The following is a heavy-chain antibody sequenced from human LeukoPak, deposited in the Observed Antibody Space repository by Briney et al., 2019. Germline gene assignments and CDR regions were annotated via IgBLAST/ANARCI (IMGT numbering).Heavy chain of an antibody. Sequence: PSETLSLTCTVSGGSIKTYYWSWIRQPPGHGLEWIAYVRDNGESNYNPSLKSPVAISLDTANNQISLRLNFVTDADTAIYYCARQPANTAAFDIWGLGTMVTVSS. V-gene: IGHV4-59*08. CDR1: GGSIKTYY. CDR3: ARQPANTAAFDI. J-gene: IGHJ3*02. CDR2: VRDNGES. D-gene: IGHD5-18*01.